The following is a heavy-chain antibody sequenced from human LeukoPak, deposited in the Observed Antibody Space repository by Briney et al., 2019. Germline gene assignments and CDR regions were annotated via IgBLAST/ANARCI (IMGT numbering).Heavy chain of an antibody. CDR2: IHYSGST. D-gene: IGHD6-13*01. CDR3: ATGVHGIAAAGDYYFDY. J-gene: IGHJ4*02. CDR1: GGSIRSYY. Sequence: SETLSLTCTVSGGSIRSYYWSWIRQPPGKGLEWIGYIHYSGSTNYNPSLKSRVTISVDTSKNQFSLKLSSVTAADTAVYYCATGVHGIAAAGDYYFDYWGQGTLVTVSS. V-gene: IGHV4-59*01.